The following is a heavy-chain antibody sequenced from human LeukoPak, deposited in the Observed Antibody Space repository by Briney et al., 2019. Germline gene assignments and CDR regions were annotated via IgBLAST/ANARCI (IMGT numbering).Heavy chain of an antibody. D-gene: IGHD1-1*01. CDR1: GYTFTSYA. Sequence: ASVKVSCKASGYTFTSYAISGVRQAPGEGLECMSGLIPIFGTANYAQKFQGRGTITTDEFTRTAYMYLCTLRSADTAVYYCVKATAEVRTGDDDRVLVCGKGTTVTVSS. CDR3: VKATAEVRTGDDDRVLV. CDR2: LIPIFGTA. J-gene: IGHJ6*01. V-gene: IGHV1-69*05.